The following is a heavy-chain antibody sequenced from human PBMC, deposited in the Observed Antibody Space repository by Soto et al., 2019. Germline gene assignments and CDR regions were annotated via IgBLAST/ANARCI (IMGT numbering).Heavy chain of an antibody. J-gene: IGHJ5*02. D-gene: IGHD3-22*01. CDR1: GGSVSSGSYY. CDR3: ASSDSSGYYPYSLMFDP. CDR2: IYYSGST. V-gene: IGHV4-61*01. Sequence: SETLSLTCTVSGGSVSSGSYYWSWIRQPPGKGLEWIGYIYYSGSTNYNPSLKSRVTISVDTSKNQFSLKLSSVTAADTAVYYCASSDSSGYYPYSLMFDPWGQGNLVTVSS.